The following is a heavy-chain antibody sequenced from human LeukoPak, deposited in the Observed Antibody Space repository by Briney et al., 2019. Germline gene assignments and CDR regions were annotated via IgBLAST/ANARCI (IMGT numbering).Heavy chain of an antibody. CDR3: ARMVQSTDSSGFYLPEYFQH. D-gene: IGHD3-22*01. CDR2: IYHSGST. Sequence: SETLSLTCTVSGGSISSSSYYWGWIRQPPGKGLEWIGSIYHSGSTYYNPSLKSRVTISVDTSKNHFSLKLTSVTAADTAVYYCARMVQSTDSSGFYLPEYFQHWGQGTLVTVSS. V-gene: IGHV4-39*02. J-gene: IGHJ1*01. CDR1: GGSISSSSYY.